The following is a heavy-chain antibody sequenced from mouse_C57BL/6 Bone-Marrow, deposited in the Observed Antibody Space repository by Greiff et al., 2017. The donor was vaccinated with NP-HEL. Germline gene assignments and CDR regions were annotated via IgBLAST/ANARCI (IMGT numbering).Heavy chain of an antibody. CDR2: IWRGGST. J-gene: IGHJ4*01. D-gene: IGHD2-4*01. CDR1: GFSLTSYG. V-gene: IGHV2-5*01. Sequence: QVQLQQSGPGLVQPSQSLSITCTVSGFSLTSYGVHWVRQSPGKGLEWLGVIWRGGSTDYNAAFMSRLSITKDNSKSQVFFKMNSLQADDTAIYYCAKNYDYDQSYYYYAMDYWGQGTSVTVSS. CDR3: AKNYDYDQSYYYYAMDY.